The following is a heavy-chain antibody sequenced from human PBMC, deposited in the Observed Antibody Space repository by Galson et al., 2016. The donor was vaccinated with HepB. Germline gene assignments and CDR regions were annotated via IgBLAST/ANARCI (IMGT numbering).Heavy chain of an antibody. CDR3: ARDSGNCSSTSCFENWFDP. CDR1: GGSISSHDYY. Sequence: TLSLTCTVSGGSISSHDYYWNWLRQHPGKGLEWIGYIYYSGSTYYNPSLGGRVTMSVDTSKNQFSLKLSSVTAADTAVYYCARDSGNCSSTSCFENWFDPWGQGTLVTVSS. D-gene: IGHD2-2*01. V-gene: IGHV4-31*03. J-gene: IGHJ5*02. CDR2: IYYSGST.